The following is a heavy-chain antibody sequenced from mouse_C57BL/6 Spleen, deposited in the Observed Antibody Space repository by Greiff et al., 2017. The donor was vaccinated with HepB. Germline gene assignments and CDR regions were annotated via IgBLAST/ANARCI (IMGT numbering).Heavy chain of an antibody. V-gene: IGHV5-6*01. CDR3: ARQTAQATYAMDY. D-gene: IGHD3-2*02. Sequence: EVNLVESGGDLVKPGGSLKLSCAASGFTFSSYGMSWVRQTPDKRLEWVATISSGGSYTYYPDSVKGRFTISRDNAKNTLYLQMSSLKSEDTAMYYCARQTAQATYAMDYWGQGTSVTVSS. CDR2: ISSGGSYT. J-gene: IGHJ4*01. CDR1: GFTFSSYG.